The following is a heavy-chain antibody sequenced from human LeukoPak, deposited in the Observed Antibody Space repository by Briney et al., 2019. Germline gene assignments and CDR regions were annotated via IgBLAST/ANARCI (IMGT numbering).Heavy chain of an antibody. CDR2: ISGSGGPI. V-gene: IGHV3-48*01. CDR1: GFIFSSYS. J-gene: IGHJ4*02. CDR3: VRDFRWAFDY. D-gene: IGHD1-26*01. Sequence: GGSLRLSCAASGFIFSSYSVNWVRQAPGKGPEWISYISGSGGPIFYADSVKGRFTISRDNAEDSLYLQMNSLRVEDTAVYYCVRDFRWAFDYWGQGTLVTVSS.